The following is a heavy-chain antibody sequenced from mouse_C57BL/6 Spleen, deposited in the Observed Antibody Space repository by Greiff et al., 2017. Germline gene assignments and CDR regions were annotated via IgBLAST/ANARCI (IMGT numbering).Heavy chain of an antibody. CDR1: GYSFTGYY. CDR3: ARSATGAWFAY. CDR2: INPSTGGT. V-gene: IGHV1-42*01. D-gene: IGHD1-2*01. Sequence: EVQRVESGPELVKPGASVKISCKASGYSFTGYYMNWVKQSPEKSLEWIGEINPSTGGTTYNQKFKAKATLTVDKSSSTAYMQLKSLTSEDSAVYYCARSATGAWFAYWGQGTLVTVSA. J-gene: IGHJ3*01.